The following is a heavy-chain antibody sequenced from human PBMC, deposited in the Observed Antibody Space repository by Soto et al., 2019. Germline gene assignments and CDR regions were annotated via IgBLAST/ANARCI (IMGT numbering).Heavy chain of an antibody. D-gene: IGHD6-6*01. CDR2: ISAYNGNT. J-gene: IGHJ6*01. CDR1: GYTVTSYG. V-gene: IGHV1-18*04. CDR3: ARGALVRYSSYGMDV. Sequence: SVKVSCKASGYTVTSYGISWVRQAPVEGLEWMGWISAYNGNTNYAQKLQGRVTMTTDTSTSTAYMELRSLRSDDTAVYYCARGALVRYSSYGMDVWGQGTTFTVSS.